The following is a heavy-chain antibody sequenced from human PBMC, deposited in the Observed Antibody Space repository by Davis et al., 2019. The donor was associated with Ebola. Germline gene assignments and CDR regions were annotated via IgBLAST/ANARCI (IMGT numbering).Heavy chain of an antibody. CDR2: LGTSADT. CDR3: AKDTSNIWFDI. Sequence: GESLKISCAASGFTFTNYAMTWVRQAPGKGLEWVSTLGTSADTYYADSVKGRFTISRDNSKNTLYLQMNGLRVEDTAIYYCAKDTSNIWFDIWGQGTVVTVSS. J-gene: IGHJ3*02. D-gene: IGHD1-26*01. CDR1: GFTFTNYA. V-gene: IGHV3-23*01.